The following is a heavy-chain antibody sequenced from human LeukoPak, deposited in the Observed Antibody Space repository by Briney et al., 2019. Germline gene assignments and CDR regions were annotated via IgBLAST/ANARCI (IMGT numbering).Heavy chain of an antibody. CDR1: GGTFSSYA. CDR3: ARGTTGTEDAFDI. D-gene: IGHD1-1*01. CDR2: IISIFGTA. Sequence: SVNVSCKASGGTFSSYAISWVRQAPGQGLEWMGGIISIFGTANYAQKFQGRVTITADESTSTAYMELSSLRSEDTAVYYCARGTTGTEDAFDIWGQGTMVTVSS. V-gene: IGHV1-69*13. J-gene: IGHJ3*02.